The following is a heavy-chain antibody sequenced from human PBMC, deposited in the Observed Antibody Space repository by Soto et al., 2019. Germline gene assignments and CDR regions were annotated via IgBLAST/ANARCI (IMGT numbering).Heavy chain of an antibody. CDR2: IYYSGST. CDR1: GGSISSYY. D-gene: IGHD5-12*01. V-gene: IGHV4-59*01. J-gene: IGHJ4*02. Sequence: SETLSLTCTVSGGSISSYYWSWIRQPPGKGLEWIGYIYYSGSTNYNPSLKSRVTISVDTSKNQFSLKLSSVTAADTAVYYCARGVRDGYNYFDYWGQGTLVTVSS. CDR3: ARGVRDGYNYFDY.